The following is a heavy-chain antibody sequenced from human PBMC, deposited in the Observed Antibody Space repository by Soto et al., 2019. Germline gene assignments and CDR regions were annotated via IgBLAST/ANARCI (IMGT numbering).Heavy chain of an antibody. V-gene: IGHV3-33*01. CDR1: GFTFSSYG. D-gene: IGHD5-12*01. J-gene: IGHJ4*02. CDR3: ARDRRRDGYNEVDY. Sequence: QVQLVESGGGVVQPGRSLRLSCAASGFTFSSYGMHWVRQAPGKGLEWVAVIWYDGSNKYYADSVKGRFTISRDNSKNTLYLQMNRLRAEDTAVYYCARDRRRDGYNEVDYWGQGTLVTVSS. CDR2: IWYDGSNK.